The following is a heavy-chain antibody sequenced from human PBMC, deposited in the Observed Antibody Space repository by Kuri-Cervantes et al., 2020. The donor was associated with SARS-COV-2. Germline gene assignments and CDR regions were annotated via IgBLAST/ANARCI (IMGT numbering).Heavy chain of an antibody. J-gene: IGHJ6*03. CDR2: IYHSGST. CDR3: ARGFPQGRIFGVVPTRYYYYMDV. D-gene: IGHD3-3*01. Sequence: GSLRLSCAVSGYSISSGYYWGWIRQPPGKGLEWIGSIYHSGSTYYNPSLKSRVTISVDTSKNQFSLKLSSVTAADTAVYYCARGFPQGRIFGVVPTRYYYYMDVWGKGTTVTVSS. CDR1: GYSISSGYY. V-gene: IGHV4-38-2*01.